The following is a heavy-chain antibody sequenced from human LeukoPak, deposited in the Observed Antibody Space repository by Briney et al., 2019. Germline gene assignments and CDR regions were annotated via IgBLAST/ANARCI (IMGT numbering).Heavy chain of an antibody. V-gene: IGHV1-69*13. CDR3: ARDFGDYTFDY. CDR1: GGTFSSYA. J-gene: IGHJ4*02. CDR2: IIPIFGTA. D-gene: IGHD4-17*01. Sequence: ASVTVSCTASGGTFSSYAISWVRQAPGQGLEWMGGIIPIFGTANYAQKFQGRVTITADESTSTAYMELSSLRPEDTAVYYCARDFGDYTFDYWGQGTLVTVSS.